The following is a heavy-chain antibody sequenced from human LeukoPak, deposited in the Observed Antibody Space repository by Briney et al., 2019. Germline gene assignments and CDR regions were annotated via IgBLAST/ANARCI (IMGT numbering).Heavy chain of an antibody. CDR1: GFTFSTYA. V-gene: IGHV3-23*01. CDR3: VREFQAAPQGDY. J-gene: IGHJ4*02. Sequence: GGSLRLSCAASGFTFSTYAMSWVRQAPGKGLEWVSTISGSGGRTYYADSMKGRFTISRDNSKNTLYLQMNSLRTEDTAVYYCVREFQAAPQGDYWGQGTLVTVSS. D-gene: IGHD2-15*01. CDR2: ISGSGGRT.